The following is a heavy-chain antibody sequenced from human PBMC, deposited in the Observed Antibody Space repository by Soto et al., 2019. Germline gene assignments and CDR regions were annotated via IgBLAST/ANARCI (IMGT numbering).Heavy chain of an antibody. D-gene: IGHD6-19*01. Sequence: QVQLVQSGAEVKKPGASVKVSCKVSGYTLTELSMHWVRQAPGKGLEWMGGFDPEDGETIYAQKFQGRVTMTEDTSTDQAYMELSSLRSEDTAVYYCATVAVPHSRSSWYPINWFDPWGQGTLVTVSS. J-gene: IGHJ5*02. CDR2: FDPEDGET. V-gene: IGHV1-24*01. CDR3: ATVAVPHSRSSWYPINWFDP. CDR1: GYTLTELS.